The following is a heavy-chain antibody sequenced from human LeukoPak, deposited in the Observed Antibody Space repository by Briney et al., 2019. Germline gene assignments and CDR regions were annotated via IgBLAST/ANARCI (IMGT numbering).Heavy chain of an antibody. CDR1: GFTFDDYA. V-gene: IGHV3-9*01. Sequence: GRSLRLSCAASGFTFDDYAMHWVRQAPGKGLEWVSGISWNSGSIGYADSVKGRFTISRDNAKNSLYLQMNSLRAEDTALYYCAEDSYDSSGYYERAFDIWGQGTMVTVSS. J-gene: IGHJ3*02. CDR3: AEDSYDSSGYYERAFDI. D-gene: IGHD3-22*01. CDR2: ISWNSGSI.